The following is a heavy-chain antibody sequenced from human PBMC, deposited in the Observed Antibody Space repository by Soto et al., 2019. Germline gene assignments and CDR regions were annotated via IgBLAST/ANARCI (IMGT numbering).Heavy chain of an antibody. J-gene: IGHJ6*03. CDR1: GFTLSSFW. CDR3: AKPAFEVATIRVDYYYYMDV. D-gene: IGHD5-12*01. V-gene: IGHV3-23*01. CDR2: ISGSGGST. Sequence: PGGSLRLSCAASGFTLSSFWVHWVRQAPGEGVEWVSAISGSGGSTYYADSVKGRFTISRDNSKNTLYLQMNSLRAEDTAVYYCAKPAFEVATIRVDYYYYMDVWGKGTTVTVSS.